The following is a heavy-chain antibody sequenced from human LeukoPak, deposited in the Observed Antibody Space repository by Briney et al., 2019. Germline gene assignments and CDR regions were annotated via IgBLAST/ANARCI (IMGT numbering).Heavy chain of an antibody. CDR1: GYTFTIYY. D-gene: IGHD1-26*01. V-gene: IGHV1-46*01. CDR3: ARDNSVGDTAWWFDP. J-gene: IGHJ5*02. Sequence: GASVTVSFKGSGYTFTIYYMHWVRQAPGQGLEWMGLINPSGSSTSYAQKFQGRLSLTRDMSTSTDYMELSSLRSEDTAVYYCARDNSVGDTAWWFDPWGQGTLVTVSS. CDR2: INPSGSST.